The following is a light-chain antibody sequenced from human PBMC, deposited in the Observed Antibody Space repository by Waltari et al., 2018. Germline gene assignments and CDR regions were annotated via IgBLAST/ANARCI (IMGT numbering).Light chain of an antibody. CDR2: DAS. Sequence: DIQMTQSPSSLSASVGDRVTITCQASQDIRNFLNWYQHKPGKAPRLLIYDASNLETGVPSRFSGSGSGTDFTRTISSLQPEDIATYYCQQYDSVLPYTFGQGTKLEIK. CDR3: QQYDSVLPYT. J-gene: IGKJ2*01. CDR1: QDIRNF. V-gene: IGKV1-33*01.